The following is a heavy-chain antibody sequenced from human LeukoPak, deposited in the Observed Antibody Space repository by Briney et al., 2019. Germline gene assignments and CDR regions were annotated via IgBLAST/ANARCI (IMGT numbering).Heavy chain of an antibody. CDR1: GGTFSSYA. Sequence: SVKVSCKASGGTFSSYAISWVRQAPGQGLEWMGGIIPIFGTANYAQKFQGRVTITADESTSTAYMELSSLRSEDTAVYYCARHQRVDYYGSGSSFDYWGQGTLVTVSS. J-gene: IGHJ4*02. D-gene: IGHD3-10*01. V-gene: IGHV1-69*13. CDR2: IIPIFGTA. CDR3: ARHQRVDYYGSGSSFDY.